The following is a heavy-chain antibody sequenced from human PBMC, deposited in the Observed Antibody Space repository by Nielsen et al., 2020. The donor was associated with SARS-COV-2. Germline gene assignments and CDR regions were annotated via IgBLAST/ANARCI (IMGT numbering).Heavy chain of an antibody. Sequence: GESLKISCAASEFTFSNYGMHWVRQAPGKGLEWVANIKQDGSEKYYVDSVKGRFTISRDNAKNSLYLQMNSLRAEDTAVYYCARDRNYDFWSGYPDYWGQGTLVTVSS. D-gene: IGHD3-3*01. CDR3: ARDRNYDFWSGYPDY. CDR1: EFTFSNYG. CDR2: IKQDGSEK. V-gene: IGHV3-7*03. J-gene: IGHJ4*02.